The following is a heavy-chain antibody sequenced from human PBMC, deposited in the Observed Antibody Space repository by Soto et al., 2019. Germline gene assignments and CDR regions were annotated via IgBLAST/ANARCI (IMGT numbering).Heavy chain of an antibody. J-gene: IGHJ3*02. CDR1: GFTFSSYA. Sequence: GGSLRLSCAASGFTFSSYAMSWVRQAPGKGLEWVSAISGSGGSTYYADSVKGRFTSSRDNSKHTLYLQMNSLRAEDTAVYYCVVTGYYSGGVFDIWGQGTMVTVSS. D-gene: IGHD3-9*01. CDR3: VVTGYYSGGVFDI. V-gene: IGHV3-23*01. CDR2: ISGSGGST.